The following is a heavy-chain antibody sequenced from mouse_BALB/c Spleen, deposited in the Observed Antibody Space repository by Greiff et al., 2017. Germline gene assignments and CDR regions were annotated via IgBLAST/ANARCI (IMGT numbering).Heavy chain of an antibody. Sequence: VKLQQSGPELVKPGASVKMSCKASGYAFTNYLIEWVKQRPGQGLEWIGVINPGSGGTNYNEKFKGKATLTADKSSSTAYMQLSSLTSDDSAVYFCAREDWDYWGQGTTLTVSS. J-gene: IGHJ2*01. D-gene: IGHD4-1*01. CDR1: GYAFTNYL. CDR3: AREDWDY. V-gene: IGHV1-54*01. CDR2: INPGSGGT.